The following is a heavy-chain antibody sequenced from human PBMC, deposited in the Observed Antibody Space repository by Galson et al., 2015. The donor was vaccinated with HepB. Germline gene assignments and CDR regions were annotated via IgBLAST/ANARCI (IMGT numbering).Heavy chain of an antibody. CDR2: ISTGTNMI. CDR1: GFTFGDYS. CDR3: ARDGWNSVLFDH. Sequence: SLRLSCAASGFTFGDYSMNWVRQAPGKGLEWVAYISTGTNMIFYADSVKGRFTISRDNVNNSLFLQMNSLRHEDTAIYYCARDGWNSVLFDHWGQGTLVTVSS. J-gene: IGHJ4*02. D-gene: IGHD1-1*01. V-gene: IGHV3-48*02.